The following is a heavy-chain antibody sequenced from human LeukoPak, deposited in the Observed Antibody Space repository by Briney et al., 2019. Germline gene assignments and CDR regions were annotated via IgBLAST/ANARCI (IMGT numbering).Heavy chain of an antibody. CDR1: GFTFSSYA. CDR2: ISYDGSNK. CDR3: ARDPPYSSSWYHFDY. J-gene: IGHJ4*02. D-gene: IGHD6-13*01. Sequence: GRSLRLSCAASGFTFSSYAMHWVRQAPGKGLEWVAVISYDGSNKYYADSVKGRFTISRDNSKNTLYLQMNSLRAEDTAVYYCARDPPYSSSWYHFDYWGQGTLVTVSS. V-gene: IGHV3-30-3*01.